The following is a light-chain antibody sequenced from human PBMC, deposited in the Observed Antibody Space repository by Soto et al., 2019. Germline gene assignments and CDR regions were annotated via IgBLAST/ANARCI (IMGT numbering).Light chain of an antibody. Sequence: DIVMTQSPDSLAVSLGERATINCKSRQSVLSSSNNRNYLAWYQQKSGQPPKLLIYWASTRESGVPDRFSGSGSGTDFTLTISSLQAEDVAAYYCQHYYSIPWTFGQGTRVEIK. V-gene: IGKV4-1*01. CDR2: WAS. CDR3: QHYYSIPWT. J-gene: IGKJ1*01. CDR1: QSVLSSSNNRNY.